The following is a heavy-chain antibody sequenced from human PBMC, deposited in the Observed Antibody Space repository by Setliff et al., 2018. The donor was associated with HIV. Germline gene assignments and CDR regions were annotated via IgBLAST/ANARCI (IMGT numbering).Heavy chain of an antibody. Sequence: SETLSLTCTASGGSFTTYYWSWLRQPPGKELEWIGYFYTSGSTNYNPSLKSRVTISIDTSKNQFSLKLNAVTAADTAVYYCARRPPLTTGREYYFDFWGQGTLVTVSS. J-gene: IGHJ4*02. CDR2: FYTSGST. CDR1: GGSFTTYY. CDR3: ARRPPLTTGREYYFDF. D-gene: IGHD1-1*01. V-gene: IGHV4-4*09.